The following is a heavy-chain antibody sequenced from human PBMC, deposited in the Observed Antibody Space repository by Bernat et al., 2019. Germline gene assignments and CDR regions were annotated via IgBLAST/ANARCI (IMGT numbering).Heavy chain of an antibody. CDR3: AKGFHPHIEAANLE. D-gene: IGHD6-13*01. J-gene: IGHJ4*02. CDR2: ISWNSGSI. Sequence: EVQLVESGGGLVQPGRSLRLSCAASGFTFDDYAMHWVRQAPVKGLEWVSSISWNSGSIGYEDSVKGRFTVSRDNAKSSLYRQMNSLRAEVTALYYCAKGFHPHIEAANLEWGQGTLVTVSS. V-gene: IGHV3-9*01. CDR1: GFTFDDYA.